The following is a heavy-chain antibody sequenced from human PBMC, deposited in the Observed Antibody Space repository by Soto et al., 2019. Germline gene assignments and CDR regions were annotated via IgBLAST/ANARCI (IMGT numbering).Heavy chain of an antibody. Sequence: GGSLRLSCAASGFTFSSYSMNWVRQAPGKGLEYVSAISSNGGSTYYANSVKGRFTISRDNSKNTLYLQMGSLRAEDMAVYYCASFGLANGMDVRAQRTTVTVSS. D-gene: IGHD3-10*01. J-gene: IGHJ6*02. CDR1: GFTFSSYS. CDR2: ISSNGGST. CDR3: ASFGLANGMDV. V-gene: IGHV3-64*01.